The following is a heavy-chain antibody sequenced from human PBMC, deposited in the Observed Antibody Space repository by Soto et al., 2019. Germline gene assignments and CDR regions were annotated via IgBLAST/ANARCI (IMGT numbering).Heavy chain of an antibody. J-gene: IGHJ6*02. Sequence: EVQLLESGGGLVQPGGSLRLSCAASGFSFSSYAMNWVRQAPGKGLEWVTASNGGSTTYYADSVKGRFPISRDNSKNTLYLQMNSLRAEDTAVYYCAKDKDWSGVYGMDVWGQGTTVTVSS. CDR3: AKDKDWSGVYGMDV. D-gene: IGHD3-3*01. V-gene: IGHV3-23*01. CDR1: GFSFSSYA. CDR2: SNGGSTT.